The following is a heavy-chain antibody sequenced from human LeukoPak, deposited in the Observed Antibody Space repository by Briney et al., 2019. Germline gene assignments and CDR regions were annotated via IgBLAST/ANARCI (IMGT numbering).Heavy chain of an antibody. V-gene: IGHV1-2*02. Sequence: GASVKVSCKASGYTFTGYYIHWVRQAPGQGLEWMGWINPYSGGTSYAQNFQGRVTMTRDTSINTVYMELSRLRSDDTAIFYCARGKVLAQDAFDIWGQGTVVTVSS. D-gene: IGHD4/OR15-4a*01. CDR1: GYTFTGYY. CDR2: INPYSGGT. J-gene: IGHJ3*02. CDR3: ARGKVLAQDAFDI.